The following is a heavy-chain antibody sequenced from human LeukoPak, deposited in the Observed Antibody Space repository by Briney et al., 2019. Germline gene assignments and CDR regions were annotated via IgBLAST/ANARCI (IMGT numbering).Heavy chain of an antibody. CDR1: GGTFSSYA. V-gene: IGHV1-69*05. Sequence: ASVKVSYKASGGTFSSYAISWVRQAPGQGLEWMGGIIPIFGTANYAQKFQGRVTITTDESTSTAYMELSSLRSEDTAVYYCARTGYGSGSYYPNWFDPWGQGTLVTVSS. J-gene: IGHJ5*02. CDR3: ARTGYGSGSYYPNWFDP. CDR2: IIPIFGTA. D-gene: IGHD3-10*01.